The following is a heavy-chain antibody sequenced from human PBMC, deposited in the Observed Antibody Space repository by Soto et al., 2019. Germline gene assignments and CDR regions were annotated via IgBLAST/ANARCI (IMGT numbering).Heavy chain of an antibody. Sequence: QVQLVQSGAEVRKHGPSVKVSCKVSGDIFISYAISWVRQAPGQGREWMGGIIPIFGRGNYAQRFQGRVAITADESTSTVHMELGGLGSEDTGVYYCARDGATVETAMVIQYYYGMDVWGQGTTVTVSS. V-gene: IGHV1-69*12. CDR1: GDIFISYA. J-gene: IGHJ6*02. CDR2: IIPIFGRG. D-gene: IGHD5-18*01. CDR3: ARDGATVETAMVIQYYYGMDV.